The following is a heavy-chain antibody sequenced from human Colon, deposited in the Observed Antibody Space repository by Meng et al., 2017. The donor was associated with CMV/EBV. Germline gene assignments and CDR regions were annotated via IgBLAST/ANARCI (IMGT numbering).Heavy chain of an antibody. CDR3: AKDLTAYYHTTGGADFSGMDV. J-gene: IGHJ6*02. V-gene: IGHV3-43D*03. Sequence: GGSLRLSCAASGFIFEDYAMHWVRQVPGKGLEWVSLIDWDGGNTYYADAVTGRFTISRDNSKDSLYLQMNSLRVEDTALYYCAKDLTAYYHTTGGADFSGMDVWGLGTTVTVSS. CDR1: GFIFEDYA. CDR2: IDWDGGNT. D-gene: IGHD3-9*01.